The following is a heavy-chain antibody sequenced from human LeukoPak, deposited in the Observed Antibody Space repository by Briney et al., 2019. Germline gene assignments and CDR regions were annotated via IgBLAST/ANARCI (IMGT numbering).Heavy chain of an antibody. Sequence: SETLSLTCTVSGGSISSYYWNWIRQPPGKGLEWIGFTSYSGSTSYNASLKSRVTISVDTSKNQLSLRLTSVTAAGTAVYYCARWSGSWYSFDSWGQGALVTVSS. CDR3: ARWSGSWYSFDS. D-gene: IGHD6-13*01. J-gene: IGHJ4*02. CDR1: GGSISSYY. CDR2: TSYSGST. V-gene: IGHV4-59*01.